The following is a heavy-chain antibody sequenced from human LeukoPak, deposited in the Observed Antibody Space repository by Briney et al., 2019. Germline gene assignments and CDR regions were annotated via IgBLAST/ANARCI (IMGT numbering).Heavy chain of an antibody. CDR2: ISYDRSNK. J-gene: IGHJ4*02. D-gene: IGHD1-26*01. CDR3: AKDFFSGSYPPHLDY. CDR1: GFTFSSYG. V-gene: IGHV3-30*18. Sequence: GRSLRLSCAASGFTFSSYGMHWVRQAPGKGLEWVAVISYDRSNKYYADSVKGRFTISRDNSKNTLYLQMNSLRAEDTAVYYCAKDFFSGSYPPHLDYWGQGTLVTVSS.